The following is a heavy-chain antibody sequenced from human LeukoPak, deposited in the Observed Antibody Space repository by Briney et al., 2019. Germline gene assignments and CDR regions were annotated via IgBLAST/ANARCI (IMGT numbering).Heavy chain of an antibody. CDR1: GGSISSNY. J-gene: IGHJ4*02. Sequence: PSETLSLTCTVSGGSISSNYWSWIRQPPGKGLEWIGYIYYSGTTNYNPSLRSRVTISVDTSKNQFSLKLSSVTAADTAVYYCARQNYYDSSGYYYSDYWGQGTLVTVSS. CDR2: IYYSGTT. V-gene: IGHV4-59*08. D-gene: IGHD3-22*01. CDR3: ARQNYYDSSGYYYSDY.